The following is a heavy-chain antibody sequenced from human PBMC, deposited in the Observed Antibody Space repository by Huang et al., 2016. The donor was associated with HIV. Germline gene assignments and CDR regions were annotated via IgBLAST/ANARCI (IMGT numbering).Heavy chain of an antibody. J-gene: IGHJ3*01. CDR1: GGSFNNFG. CDR3: AKRGGAWGSPYAFDL. CDR2: IIERFGTR. V-gene: IGHV1-69*13. Sequence: QVQLVQSGAEVRKPGSSVKVSCRASGGSFNNFGINWVRQAPGQGLEWMGGIIERFGTRNDAEGFQGRVTITADETTGVVYMERSSLRSDDTAVYFCAKRGGAWGSPYAFDLWGPGTMVTVSS. D-gene: IGHD3-16*01.